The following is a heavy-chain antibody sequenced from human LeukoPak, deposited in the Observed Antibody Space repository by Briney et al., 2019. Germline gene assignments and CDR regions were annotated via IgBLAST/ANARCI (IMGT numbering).Heavy chain of an antibody. Sequence: PGGSLRLSCAASGFTFSDYYMSWIRQAPGKGLEWVSYISSSSSSTNYADSVKGRFTISRDNAKNSLSLQMNSLRDVDTAVYYCARDQGDSGWKYYFDYWGQGTLVTVSS. CDR2: ISSSSSST. V-gene: IGHV3-11*05. D-gene: IGHD6-19*01. J-gene: IGHJ4*02. CDR3: ARDQGDSGWKYYFDY. CDR1: GFTFSDYY.